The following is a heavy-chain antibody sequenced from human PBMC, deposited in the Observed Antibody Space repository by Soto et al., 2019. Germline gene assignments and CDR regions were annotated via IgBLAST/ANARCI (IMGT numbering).Heavy chain of an antibody. Sequence: PGGSLRLSCAASGFTFSSYAMSWVRQAPGKGLQWVSAITGSGGSTYYADSVKGRFTISRDNSKNTLYLQMNSLRAEDTAVYYCSGPIVMIAAHFDNWGQGTLVTVSS. CDR2: ITGSGGST. CDR1: GFTFSSYA. D-gene: IGHD2-15*01. V-gene: IGHV3-23*01. J-gene: IGHJ4*02. CDR3: SGPIVMIAAHFDN.